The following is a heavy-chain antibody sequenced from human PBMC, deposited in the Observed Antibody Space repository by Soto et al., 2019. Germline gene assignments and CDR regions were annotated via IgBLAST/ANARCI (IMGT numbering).Heavy chain of an antibody. D-gene: IGHD3-10*01. Sequence: QVQLVQSGAEVKKPGSSVKVSCKASGGTFSSYAISWVRQAPGQGLERMAGTIPIFGTANYAQKFQGRVTITADESTSTAYMELSSLRSEDTAVYYCAIGEDYYGSGSSEVPMDVWGKGTTVTFSS. CDR1: GGTFSSYA. J-gene: IGHJ6*04. CDR3: AIGEDYYGSGSSEVPMDV. V-gene: IGHV1-69*01. CDR2: TIPIFGTA.